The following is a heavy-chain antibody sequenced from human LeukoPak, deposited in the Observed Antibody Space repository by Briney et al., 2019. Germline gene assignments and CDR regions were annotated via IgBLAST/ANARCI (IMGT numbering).Heavy chain of an antibody. J-gene: IGHJ4*02. CDR3: ARGPPNWGYDY. CDR2: TSPNSGGT. CDR1: GYTFTSYD. Sequence: VASVKVSCKASGYTFTSYDFNWVRQATGQRPEWMGWTSPNSGGTGYAQKFQDRVTMTRNTSISTAYMELSSLRSDDTAVYYCARGPPNWGYDYWGPGTLVTVSS. V-gene: IGHV1-8*01. D-gene: IGHD7-27*01.